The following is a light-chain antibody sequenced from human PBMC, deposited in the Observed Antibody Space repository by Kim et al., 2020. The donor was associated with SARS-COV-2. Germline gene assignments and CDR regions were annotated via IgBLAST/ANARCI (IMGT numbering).Light chain of an antibody. CDR1: QSISSW. CDR2: KAS. CDR3: QQYNSYSPNS. J-gene: IGKJ2*03. V-gene: IGKV1-5*03. Sequence: DIQMTQSPSTLSASVGDRVTITCRASQSISSWLAWYQQKPGKDPKLLIYKASSLESGVPSRFSGSGSGTEFTLTISSLQPDDFATYYCQQYNSYSPNSFGQGTKLEI.